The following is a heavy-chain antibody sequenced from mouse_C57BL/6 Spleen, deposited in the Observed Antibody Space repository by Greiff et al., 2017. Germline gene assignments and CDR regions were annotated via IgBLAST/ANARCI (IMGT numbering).Heavy chain of an antibody. CDR1: GYSITSGYD. CDR2: ISYSGST. D-gene: IGHD6-1*01. Sequence: EVQLQQSGPGMVKPSQSLSLTCTVTGYSITSGYDWHWIRHFPGNKLEWMGYISYSGSTNYNPSLKSRISITHDTSKNHFFLKLNSVTTEDTATYYCARGPLYFDYWGQGTTLTVSS. J-gene: IGHJ2*01. CDR3: ARGPLYFDY. V-gene: IGHV3-1*01.